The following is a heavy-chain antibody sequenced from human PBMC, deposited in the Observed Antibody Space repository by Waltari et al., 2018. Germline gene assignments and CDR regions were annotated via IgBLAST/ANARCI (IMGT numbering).Heavy chain of an antibody. J-gene: IGHJ4*02. D-gene: IGHD5-12*01. CDR3: ARGEGEMATPLGY. CDR1: GYTFTGYY. CDR2: INPNSGGT. V-gene: IGHV1-2*02. Sequence: QVQLVQSGAEVKKPGASVKVSCKASGYTFTGYYMHWVRQAPGQGIEWSGGINPNSGGTNYAQKFQGRVTRTRDTSISPAYMELSRLRSDDTAVYYCARGEGEMATPLGYWGQGTLVTVSS.